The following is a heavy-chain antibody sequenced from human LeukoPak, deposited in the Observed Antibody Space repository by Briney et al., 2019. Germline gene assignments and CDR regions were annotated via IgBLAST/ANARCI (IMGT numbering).Heavy chain of an antibody. D-gene: IGHD6-25*01. CDR2: IYYSGST. Sequence: SETLSLTCTVSGGSVSSGSYYWSWIRQPPGKGLEWIGYIYYSGSTNYNPSLKSRVTISVDTSKNQFSLKLSSVTAADTAVYYCARERLERNYYYGMDVWGQGTTVTVSS. J-gene: IGHJ6*02. V-gene: IGHV4-61*01. CDR3: ARERLERNYYYGMDV. CDR1: GGSVSSGSYY.